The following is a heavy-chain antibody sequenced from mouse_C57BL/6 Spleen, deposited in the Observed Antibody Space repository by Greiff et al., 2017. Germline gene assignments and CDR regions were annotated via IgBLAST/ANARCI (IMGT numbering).Heavy chain of an antibody. D-gene: IGHD1-1*01. J-gene: IGHJ4*01. Sequence: DVMLVESGGGLVKPGGSLKLSCAASGFTFSSYAMSWVRQTPEKRLEWVATISDGGSYTYYPDNVKGRYTISRDNAKNNLYLQMSHLKSEDTAMYYCAREALYYYGSSPYAMDDWGPGTSVTVSS. CDR1: GFTFSSYA. V-gene: IGHV5-4*01. CDR3: AREALYYYGSSPYAMDD. CDR2: ISDGGSYT.